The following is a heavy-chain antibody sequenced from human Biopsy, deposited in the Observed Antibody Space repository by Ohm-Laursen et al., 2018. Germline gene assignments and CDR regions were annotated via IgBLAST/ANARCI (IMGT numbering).Heavy chain of an antibody. CDR2: IYNSGST. CDR1: GGSASSYL. J-gene: IGHJ6*02. D-gene: IGHD3-16*01. CDR3: ARAVDYYDPYYYYGLDV. Sequence: GTLSLTCSVSGGSASSYLWSWIRQPPGKGLEWIGNIYNSGSTSYNPSLKSRVTISVDTSKNQFSLKLNSATAADTAVYYCARAVDYYDPYYYYGLDVWGQGTTVTVSS. V-gene: IGHV4-59*02.